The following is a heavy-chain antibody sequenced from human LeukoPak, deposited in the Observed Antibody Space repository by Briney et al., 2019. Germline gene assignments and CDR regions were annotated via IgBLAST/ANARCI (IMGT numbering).Heavy chain of an antibody. V-gene: IGHV4-61*02. D-gene: IGHD6-13*01. CDR1: GYSISSGYY. Sequence: SETLSLTCTVSGYSISSGYYWGWIRQPAGKGLEWIGRIYTSGSTNYNPSLKSRVTISVDTSKNQFSLKLSSVTAADTAVYYCARGIGIAAAGGGFDPWGQGTLVTVSS. CDR3: ARGIGIAAAGGGFDP. CDR2: IYTSGST. J-gene: IGHJ5*02.